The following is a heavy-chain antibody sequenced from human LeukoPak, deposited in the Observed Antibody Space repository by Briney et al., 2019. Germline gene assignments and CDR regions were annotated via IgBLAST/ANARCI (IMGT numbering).Heavy chain of an antibody. CDR3: ARAFGVVGATNPGY. J-gene: IGHJ4*02. CDR1: GFTFSSYG. D-gene: IGHD1-26*01. Sequence: GGSLRLSCAASGFTFSSYGMHWVRQAPGKGLEWVSYISSSGSTIYYADSVKGRFTISRDNAKNSLYLQMNSLRAEDTAVYYCARAFGVVGATNPGYWGQGTLVTVSS. CDR2: ISSSGSTI. V-gene: IGHV3-48*04.